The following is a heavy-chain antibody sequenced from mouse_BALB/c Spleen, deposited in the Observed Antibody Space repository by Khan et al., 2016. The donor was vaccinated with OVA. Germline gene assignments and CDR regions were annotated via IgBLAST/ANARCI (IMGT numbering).Heavy chain of an antibody. CDR1: GYTFTSYW. CDR3: TISNYYGNSFYAMDY. CDR2: VSPGSGSP. V-gene: IGHV1S41*01. Sequence: DLVKPGASVKLSCKASGYTFTSYWINWIKQRPGQGLEWIGRVSPGSGSPYYNEIFKGKATVTVDKSSSTAYIQLNILSSEDSAVXCCTISNYYGNSFYAMDYWGQGTSVTVSS. J-gene: IGHJ4*01. D-gene: IGHD1-1*01.